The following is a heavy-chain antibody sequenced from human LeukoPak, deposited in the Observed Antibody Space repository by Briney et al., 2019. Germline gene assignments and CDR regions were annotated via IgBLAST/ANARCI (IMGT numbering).Heavy chain of an antibody. Sequence: SETLSLTCAVYGGSFSNYYWSWIRRPPGKGLEWIGEINHSGSTNYNPSLKSRVTISIDTSKNQFSLKLSSVTAADTAVYYCAGDSSGYYRFVAFDIWGQGQWSPSLQ. CDR2: INHSGST. CDR3: AGDSSGYYRFVAFDI. D-gene: IGHD3-22*01. CDR1: GGSFSNYY. J-gene: IGHJ3*02. V-gene: IGHV4-34*01.